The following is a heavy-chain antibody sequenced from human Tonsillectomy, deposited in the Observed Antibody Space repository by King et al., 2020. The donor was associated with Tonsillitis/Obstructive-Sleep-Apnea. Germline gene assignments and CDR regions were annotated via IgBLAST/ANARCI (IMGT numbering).Heavy chain of an antibody. CDR2: ISAHNGNT. V-gene: IGHV1-18*01. Sequence: VQLVQSGAEVKKPGASVKVSCKASGYTFTSYGISWVRQAPGEGLEWMGWISAHNGNTNYAQKLQGRVTMTTDTSTSTAYMELRSMRSDDTAVYYCARGSEVVPAAPPSSYYYYYMDVWGKGTTVTVSS. J-gene: IGHJ6*03. CDR3: ARGSEVVPAAPPSSYYYYYMDV. CDR1: GYTFTSYG. D-gene: IGHD2-2*01.